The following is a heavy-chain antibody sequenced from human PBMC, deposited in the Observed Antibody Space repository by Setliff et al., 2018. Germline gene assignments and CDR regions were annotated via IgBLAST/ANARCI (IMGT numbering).Heavy chain of an antibody. CDR2: SNHGGST. J-gene: IGHJ4*02. Sequence: LSLTCSVYGESFSNNYWSWIRQTPGKGLEWVGESNHGGSTSYHPSLKSRVTISVDTSKNQFSLKLSSVTAADAALYYCAASRAYTGAVEEWFLPKTFDFWGQGSPVTVSS. V-gene: IGHV4-34*01. D-gene: IGHD3-10*01. CDR3: AASRAYTGAVEEWFLPKTFDF. CDR1: GESFSNNY.